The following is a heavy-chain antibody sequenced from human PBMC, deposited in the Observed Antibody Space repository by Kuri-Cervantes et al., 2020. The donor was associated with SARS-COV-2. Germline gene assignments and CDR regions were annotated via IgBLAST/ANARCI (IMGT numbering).Heavy chain of an antibody. V-gene: IGHV3-7*04. D-gene: IGHD2-8*01. J-gene: IGHJ4*02. CDR3: ARAVLGMVAYFDY. Sequence: GGSLRLSCAASGFTFSSYWMSWVRQAPGKGLEWVANIKQDGSEKYYVDSVKGRFTISRDNAKNSLYLQMNSLRAEDTAVYYCARAVLGMVAYFDYWGQGTLVTVSS. CDR1: GFTFSSYW. CDR2: IKQDGSEK.